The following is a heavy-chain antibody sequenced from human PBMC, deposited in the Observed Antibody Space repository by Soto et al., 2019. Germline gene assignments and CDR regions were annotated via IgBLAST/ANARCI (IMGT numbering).Heavy chain of an antibody. CDR2: IYHSGST. CDR3: ARGVSGYYKFDY. J-gene: IGHJ4*02. D-gene: IGHD3-22*01. Sequence: SETLSLTCAVSGGSISSGGYSWRWIRQPPGKGLEWIGYIYHSGSTYYNPSLKSRVTISVDRSKNQFSLKLSSVTAADTAVYYCARGVSGYYKFDYWGQGTLVTVSS. V-gene: IGHV4-30-2*01. CDR1: GGSISSGGYS.